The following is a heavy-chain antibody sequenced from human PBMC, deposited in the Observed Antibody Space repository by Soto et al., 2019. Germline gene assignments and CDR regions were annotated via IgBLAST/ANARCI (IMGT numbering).Heavy chain of an antibody. V-gene: IGHV1-3*01. J-gene: IGHJ6*03. Sequence: GASVKVSCKASGYTFTSYAMHWVRQAPGQRLEWMGWINAGNGNTKYSQKFQGRVTITRDTSASTAYMELSSLRSEDTAVYYCARDRRYCSGGSCYYYYYMDVWGKGTKVTVSS. CDR1: GYTFTSYA. D-gene: IGHD2-15*01. CDR2: INAGNGNT. CDR3: ARDRRYCSGGSCYYYYYMDV.